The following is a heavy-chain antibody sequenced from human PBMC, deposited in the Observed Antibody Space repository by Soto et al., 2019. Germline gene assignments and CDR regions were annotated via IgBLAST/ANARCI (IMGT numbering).Heavy chain of an antibody. J-gene: IGHJ4*02. Sequence: QVQLVQSGAEVKEPGASVKVSCKASGYTFQNYHMHWVRQAPGQGLEWMGIIHPSGDTKTYAQRFXGRXAMTRKTSTSKAYMKLSNLTSEDNDVYFCAKDLWVSWTVDYWGQGTLVTVSS. V-gene: IGHV1-46*02. D-gene: IGHD3-16*01. CDR1: GYTFQNYH. CDR2: IHPSGDTK. CDR3: AKDLWVSWTVDY.